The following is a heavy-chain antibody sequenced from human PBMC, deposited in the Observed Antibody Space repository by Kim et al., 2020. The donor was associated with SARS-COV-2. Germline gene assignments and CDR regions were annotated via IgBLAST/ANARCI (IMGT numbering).Heavy chain of an antibody. Sequence: GESLKISCKGSGYSFTNYWIGWVRQMPGKGLEWIGVLNPDNSAAKYSPFFQGQVIISADKSITTAYLQWSSLKASDTAMFYCAKGLGSSGYYPEGFDVWG. J-gene: IGHJ3*01. CDR1: GYSFTNYW. V-gene: IGHV5-51*01. D-gene: IGHD3-3*01. CDR2: LNPDNSAA. CDR3: AKGLGSSGYYPEGFDV.